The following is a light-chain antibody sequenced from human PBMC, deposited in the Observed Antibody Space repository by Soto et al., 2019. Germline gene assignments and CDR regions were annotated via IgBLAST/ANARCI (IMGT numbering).Light chain of an antibody. CDR3: ISYAGTGTRV. CDR1: SSDVGGYNY. CDR2: EVS. Sequence: QSALTQPASVSGSPGQSITISCTGTSSDVGGYNYVSWYQQHPGKAPKLMIYEVSNRPSGVSNRFSGSKSGNTASLTISGLPAGVVANFYCISYAGTGTRVFCWRTKLAVL. J-gene: IGLJ3*02. V-gene: IGLV2-14*01.